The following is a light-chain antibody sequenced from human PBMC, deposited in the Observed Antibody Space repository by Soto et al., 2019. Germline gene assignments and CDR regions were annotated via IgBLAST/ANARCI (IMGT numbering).Light chain of an antibody. CDR2: DNN. CDR3: GTWDSSLSAGV. J-gene: IGLJ2*01. Sequence: QSVLTQPPSVSAAPGQKVTISCSGSSSNIGNNYVSWYQQLPGTAPKLLIYDNNKRPSGIPDRFSGSKSGTSATLGITGLQTGDXADYYCGTWDSSLSAGVFGGGTKLTVL. V-gene: IGLV1-51*01. CDR1: SSNIGNNY.